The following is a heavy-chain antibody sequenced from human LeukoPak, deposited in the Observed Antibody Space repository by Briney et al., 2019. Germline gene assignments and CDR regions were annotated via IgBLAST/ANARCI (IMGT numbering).Heavy chain of an antibody. CDR3: ARDYRHCSDTRCYDAFDI. J-gene: IGHJ3*02. D-gene: IGHD2-2*01. V-gene: IGHV4-59*01. Sequence: SETLSLTCTVSGVSISRNYWNWIRQPPGKGLEWIGNIYYSETTNYNPSLKSRVSISVDTSKNLLSLKLSSVTAADTAVYYCARDYRHCSDTRCYDAFDIWGQGTMVTVSS. CDR2: IYYSETT. CDR1: GVSISRNY.